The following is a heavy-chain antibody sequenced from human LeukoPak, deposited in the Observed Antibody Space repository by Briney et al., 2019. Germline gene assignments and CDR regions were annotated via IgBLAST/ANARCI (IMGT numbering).Heavy chain of an antibody. CDR1: GGSTRNYC. V-gene: IGHV4-59*08. CDR3: ARHLSNYGSGTYTAFDI. J-gene: IGHJ3*02. D-gene: IGHD3-10*01. Sequence: SETLSLTCTVSGGSTRNYCWSWVRLPPGKGLQWIGYIHYRGNTDYSPSLKSRVTISSDTSRISLKVTSVTAADTAVYYCARHLSNYGSGTYTAFDIWGQGAMVTVSS. CDR2: IHYRGNT.